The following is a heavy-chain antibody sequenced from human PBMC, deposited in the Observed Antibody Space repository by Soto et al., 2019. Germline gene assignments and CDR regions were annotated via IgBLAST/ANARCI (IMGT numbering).Heavy chain of an antibody. CDR3: ARGGRRSGSYADAFDI. Sequence: LRLSCAPSGFTFSTYWMSWVRQAPGKGLEWVANIKQDGSEKYYVDSVKGRFTISRDNAKNSLYLQMNSLRAEDTAVYYCARGGRRSGSYADAFDIWGQGTMVTVSS. J-gene: IGHJ3*02. D-gene: IGHD1-26*01. CDR2: IKQDGSEK. V-gene: IGHV3-7*03. CDR1: GFTFSTYW.